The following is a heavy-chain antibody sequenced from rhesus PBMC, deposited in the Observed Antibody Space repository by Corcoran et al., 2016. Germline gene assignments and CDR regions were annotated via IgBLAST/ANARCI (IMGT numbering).Heavy chain of an antibody. D-gene: IGHD3-28*01. V-gene: IGHV4-127*01. CDR1: GYSISSGYG. CDR2: ISYSGSI. Sequence: QVQLQESGPGLVKPSETLSITCAVSGYSISSGYGWSWIRRPPGKGLEWIGYISYSGSIYYTPSFKSRVTISIDTSKNQFSLKLSSVTAADTAVYYCARVGDYYGSGDYWGQGVLVTVSS. J-gene: IGHJ4*01. CDR3: ARVGDYYGSGDY.